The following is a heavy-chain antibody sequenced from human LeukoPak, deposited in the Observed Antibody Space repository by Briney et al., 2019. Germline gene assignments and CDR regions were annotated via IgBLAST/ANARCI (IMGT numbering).Heavy chain of an antibody. CDR1: GFTFSSYG. CDR2: IRYDGSNK. D-gene: IGHD3-10*01. CDR3: ARSDRRGGITIIRGVANSGAFDL. Sequence: GGSLRLSCAASGFTFSSYGMHWVRQATGKGLEWVAFIRYDGSNKYYADSVKGRFTISRDNSKHTLYLQMNSLRAEDTAVYYCARSDRRGGITIIRGVANSGAFDLWGQGTMVTVSS. V-gene: IGHV3-30*02. J-gene: IGHJ3*01.